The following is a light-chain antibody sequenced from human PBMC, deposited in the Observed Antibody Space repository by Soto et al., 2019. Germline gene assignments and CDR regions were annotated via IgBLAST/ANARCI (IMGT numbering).Light chain of an antibody. CDR3: QQLNSYPIT. CDR2: VAS. CDR1: QGISSH. J-gene: IGKJ5*01. Sequence: DIPFTQSPSFLSASVGDRVTITCRASQGISSHLAWYQQQPGKAPKLLIYVASTLQSGVPSRFSGSGSGTEFTLTICGLQPEDFASYYCQQLNSYPITFGQGTRLEIK. V-gene: IGKV1-9*01.